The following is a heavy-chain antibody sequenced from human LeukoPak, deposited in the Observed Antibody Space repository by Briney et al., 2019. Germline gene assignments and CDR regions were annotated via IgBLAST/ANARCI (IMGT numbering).Heavy chain of an antibody. J-gene: IGHJ4*02. D-gene: IGHD3-22*01. CDR3: ARDLVVPFDY. Sequence: ASVKVSCKASGYTFTSYGISWVRQAPGQGLEWMGGIIPIFGTANYAQKFQGRVTITADESTSTAYMELSSLRSEDTAVYYCARDLVVPFDYWGQGTLVTVSS. CDR1: GYTFTSYG. V-gene: IGHV1-69*13. CDR2: IIPIFGTA.